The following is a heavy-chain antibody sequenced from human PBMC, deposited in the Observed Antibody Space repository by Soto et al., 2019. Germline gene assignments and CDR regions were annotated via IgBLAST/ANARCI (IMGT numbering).Heavy chain of an antibody. D-gene: IGHD3-9*01. Sequence: PGGSLRLSCAASGFTFSSYAMHWVRQAPGKGLEWVAVISYDGSNKYYADSVKGRFTISRGNSKNTLYLQMNSLRAEDTAVYYCAREGVLRYFDGPGGAGNWFDPWGQGTLVTVSS. CDR3: AREGVLRYFDGPGGAGNWFDP. CDR2: ISYDGSNK. CDR1: GFTFSSYA. V-gene: IGHV3-30-3*01. J-gene: IGHJ5*02.